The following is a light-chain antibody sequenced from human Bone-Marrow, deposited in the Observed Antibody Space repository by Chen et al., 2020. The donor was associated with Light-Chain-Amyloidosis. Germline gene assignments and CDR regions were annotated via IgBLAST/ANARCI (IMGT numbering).Light chain of an antibody. V-gene: IGKV4-1*01. CDR1: QSVLYSSNNKNY. CDR2: WAS. CDR3: QQYYSIPVT. J-gene: IGKJ3*01. Sequence: DIVMSQFPDSLAVSLGARATINCKSSQSVLYSSNNKNYLAWYQQKPGQPPKLPISWASTRESGVPDRFSGSGSGTDFTLTISSLQAEDVAVYYCQQYYSIPVTFGPGTKVD.